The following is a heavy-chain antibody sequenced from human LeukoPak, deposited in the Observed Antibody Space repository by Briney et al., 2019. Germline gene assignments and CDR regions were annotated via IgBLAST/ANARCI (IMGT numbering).Heavy chain of an antibody. Sequence: SETLSLTHTVSGGSHSRGTSYWGSVRQPPGKGLERIRGIHFSGNTYDNPSLKSPVTVSVDTCKNQFSINLSAVTAADTAVYYCAGRVGATIWAGMEFWGQGILVTVSS. D-gene: IGHD1-26*01. CDR3: AGRVGATIWAGMEF. V-gene: IGHV4-39*01. J-gene: IGHJ4*02. CDR1: GGSHSRGTSY. CDR2: IHFSGNT.